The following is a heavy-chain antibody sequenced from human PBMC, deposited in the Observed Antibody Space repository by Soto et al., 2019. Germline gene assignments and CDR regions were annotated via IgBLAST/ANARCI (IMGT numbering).Heavy chain of an antibody. CDR2: IYYSGST. V-gene: IGHV4-59*08. CDR1: GGSISPYY. J-gene: IGHJ4*02. Sequence: QVQMQESGPGLVKPSETLSLTCTVSGGSISPYYWSWIRQSPGKGLEWIGYIYYSGSTNYHPSLKTRLPLSAHTSNNQSPLMVSSVTAADTAVYYCARHGYCTVRGVIPDYWGQGTLVTVSS. D-gene: IGHD3-10*01. CDR3: ARHGYCTVRGVIPDY.